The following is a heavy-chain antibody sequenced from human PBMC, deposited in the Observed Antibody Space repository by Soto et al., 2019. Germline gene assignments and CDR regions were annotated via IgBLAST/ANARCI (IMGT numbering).Heavy chain of an antibody. Sequence: EVQLWESGGGLVQPGGSLRLSCEASGFTFSTSAMSWVLQAPGKGLECVATISGSGGGKYYADSVNGRFTISGDHSKNTRVLQMNSLRAEDTDLYYCARNWGSFDYWGQGTLVTVSS. CDR1: GFTFSTSA. V-gene: IGHV3-23*01. CDR3: ARNWGSFDY. D-gene: IGHD7-27*01. CDR2: ISGSGGGK. J-gene: IGHJ4*02.